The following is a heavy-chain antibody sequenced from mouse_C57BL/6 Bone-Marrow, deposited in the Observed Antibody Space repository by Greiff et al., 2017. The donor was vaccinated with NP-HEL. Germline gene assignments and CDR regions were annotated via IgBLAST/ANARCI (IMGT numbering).Heavy chain of an antibody. CDR3: ASRGYDYDENLFAY. J-gene: IGHJ3*01. CDR1: GYTFTSYW. D-gene: IGHD2-4*01. V-gene: IGHV1-50*01. Sequence: VQLQQPGAELVKPGASVKLSCKASGYTFTSYWMQWVKQRPGQGLEWIGEIDPSDSYTNYTQKFKGKATLTVDTSSSTAYMQLSSLTSEDSAVYYCASRGYDYDENLFAYWGQGTLVTVSA. CDR2: IDPSDSYT.